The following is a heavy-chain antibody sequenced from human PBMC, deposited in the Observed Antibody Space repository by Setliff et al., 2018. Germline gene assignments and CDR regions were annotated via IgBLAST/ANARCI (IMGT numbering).Heavy chain of an antibody. D-gene: IGHD3-3*01. J-gene: IGHJ4*02. CDR3: TRARDRSGYWDFDY. Sequence: GSLRLSCAASGFTFSDHYMDWVRQAPGKGLEWVGRSRNKGNSYSTEYAASVKGRFTISRDDSKNSLYLQMNSLKTEDTAVYYCTRARDRSGYWDFDYWGQGTLVTV. CDR2: SRNKGNSYST. CDR1: GFTFSDHY. V-gene: IGHV3-72*01.